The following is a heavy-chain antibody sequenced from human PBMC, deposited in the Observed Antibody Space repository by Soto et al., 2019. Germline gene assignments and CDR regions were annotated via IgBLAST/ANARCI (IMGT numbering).Heavy chain of an antibody. CDR3: ARGDYGGIDY. V-gene: IGHV4-59*01. CDR1: GGCISSYY. J-gene: IGHJ4*02. D-gene: IGHD4-17*01. Sequence: SETLSLTCTVPGGCISSYYWSWIRQPPGKGLEWIGYIYYSGSTNYNPSLKSRVTISVDTSKNQFSLKLSSVTAADTAVYYRARGDYGGIDYWGQGTLVTVSS. CDR2: IYYSGST.